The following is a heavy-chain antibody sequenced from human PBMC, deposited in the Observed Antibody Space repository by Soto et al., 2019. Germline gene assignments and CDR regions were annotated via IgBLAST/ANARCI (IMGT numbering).Heavy chain of an antibody. J-gene: IGHJ6*02. CDR3: ARGATAIPYYYYGMDV. CDR2: IIPILGIA. V-gene: IGHV1-69*02. CDR1: GGTFSSYT. D-gene: IGHD5-18*01. Sequence: ASVKVSCKASGGTFSSYTISWVRQAPGQGLEWMGRIIPILGIANYAQKFQGRVTITADKSTSTAYMELSSLRSEDTAVYYCARGATAIPYYYYGMDVWGQGTTVTVSS.